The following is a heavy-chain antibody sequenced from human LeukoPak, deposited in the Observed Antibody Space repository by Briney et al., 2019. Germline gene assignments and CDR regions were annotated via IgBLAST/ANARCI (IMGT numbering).Heavy chain of an antibody. D-gene: IGHD4-23*01. CDR2: ISSSADST. Sequence: GGSLRLSCEASGFTFSSYAMSWVRQAPGKGLAWVSVISSSADSTYYADSVKGRFTISRDNSKNTLYLQMNNLRAEDTAVYYCAKPLEKYTYGGNFDYWGQGLLVTVCS. CDR1: GFTFSSYA. CDR3: AKPLEKYTYGGNFDY. V-gene: IGHV3-23*01. J-gene: IGHJ4*02.